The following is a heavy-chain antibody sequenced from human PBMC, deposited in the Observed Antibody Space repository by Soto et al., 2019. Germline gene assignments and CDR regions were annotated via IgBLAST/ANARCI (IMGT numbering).Heavy chain of an antibody. J-gene: IGHJ4*02. CDR3: AGGHGSNSWNVFDS. CDR1: GGSISRSSYY. D-gene: IGHD1-1*01. V-gene: IGHV4-39*01. CDR2: IYYSGST. Sequence: SETLSLTCTVSGGSISRSSYYWGWIRQAPGKGLEWIGSIYYSGSTYYNPSLKSRVTTSVDTSKNQFFLKMSSVTAADTAVYYCAGGHGSNSWNVFDSWGQGTLVTVSS.